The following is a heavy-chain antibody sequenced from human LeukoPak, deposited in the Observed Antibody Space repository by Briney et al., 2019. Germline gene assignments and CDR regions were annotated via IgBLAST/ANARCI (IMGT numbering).Heavy chain of an antibody. Sequence: PSQTLSLTCAISGDSFSSNSAAWNWLRQSPSRGLEWLGRTYYRSKWYNDYAVSVKSRITINPDTSKNQFSLQLNSVTPEYTAVYYCARGSNTGYDYPFDCWGQGTLVTVSS. V-gene: IGHV6-1*01. CDR2: TYYRSKWYN. CDR1: GDSFSSNSAA. J-gene: IGHJ4*02. D-gene: IGHD5-12*01. CDR3: ARGSNTGYDYPFDC.